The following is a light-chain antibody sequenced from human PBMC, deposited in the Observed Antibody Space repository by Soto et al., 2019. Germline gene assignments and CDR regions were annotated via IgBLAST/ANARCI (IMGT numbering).Light chain of an antibody. CDR2: DVN. CDR3: PSWTTTTTMI. Sequence: QAVVTQPASVSGSPGQSITISCTGTSSDIGAYNFVSWYQQHPGKAPKLMLYDVNIRPSGVSNRFSGSKSGNTASLTISGLQAEDGADYNSPSWTTTTTMIFGGGTNLTFL. V-gene: IGLV2-14*03. CDR1: SSDIGAYNF. J-gene: IGLJ2*01.